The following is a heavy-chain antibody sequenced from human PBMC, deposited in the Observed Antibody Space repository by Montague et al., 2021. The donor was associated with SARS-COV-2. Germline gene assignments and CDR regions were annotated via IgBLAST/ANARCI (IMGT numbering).Heavy chain of an antibody. CDR1: GGSIISSTYY. Sequence: SETLSLTCTVSGGSIISSTYYWGWLRQPPGMGLEWIGNMYFRGSIYYNSSLKGRVTISVDTSKNQFSLKVTTVTAADTAVYYCARGCAQATVGYDYWGPGTLLTVSS. J-gene: IGHJ4*02. CDR3: ARGCAQATVGYDY. D-gene: IGHD4-23*01. V-gene: IGHV4-39*07. CDR2: MYFRGSI.